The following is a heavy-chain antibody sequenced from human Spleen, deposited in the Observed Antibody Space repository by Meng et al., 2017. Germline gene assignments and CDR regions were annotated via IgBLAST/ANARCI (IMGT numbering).Heavy chain of an antibody. J-gene: IGHJ4*02. CDR3: AKAYSPRTNSWYVAFDF. CDR2: ISDSGTNT. Sequence: GESLKISCTASGFTFTDYAMSWVRQAPGKGLEWLSSISDSGTNTYYADSVKGRFTISRDNSKNTLYLQLNSRRAEDTAVYYCAKAYSPRTNSWYVAFDFWGQGTLVTVSS. V-gene: IGHV3-23*01. CDR1: GFTFTDYA. D-gene: IGHD6-13*01.